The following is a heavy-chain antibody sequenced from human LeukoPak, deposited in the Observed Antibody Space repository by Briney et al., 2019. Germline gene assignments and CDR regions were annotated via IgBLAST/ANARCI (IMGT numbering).Heavy chain of an antibody. V-gene: IGHV3-23*01. CDR2: ISGNGVSA. CDR1: GFTFSSYA. CDR3: ARRGRDYTPMATMKYFFDY. J-gene: IGHJ4*02. D-gene: IGHD5-18*01. Sequence: PGGSLRLSCAASGFTFSSYAMTWVRQAPGKGLEWVSAISGNGVSAYYADSVKGRFTISRDNSKNTLHLQMNSLRDEDTAVYYCARRGRDYTPMATMKYFFDYWGQGSLVTVSS.